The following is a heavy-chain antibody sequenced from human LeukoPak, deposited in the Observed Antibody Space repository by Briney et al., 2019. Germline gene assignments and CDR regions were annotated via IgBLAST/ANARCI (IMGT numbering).Heavy chain of an antibody. J-gene: IGHJ6*03. D-gene: IGHD3-10*01. CDR3: ARVGGSGSYYKGKGWYYYMDV. CDR1: GGSISRSSYY. CDR2: IYYSGST. Sequence: SETLSLTCTVSGGSISRSSYYWGWIRQPPGKGLEWIGNIYYSGSTNYNPSLKSRVTISVDMSKNQFSLKLSSVTAADTAVYYCARVGGSGSYYKGKGWYYYMDVWGKGTTVTISS. V-gene: IGHV4-39*07.